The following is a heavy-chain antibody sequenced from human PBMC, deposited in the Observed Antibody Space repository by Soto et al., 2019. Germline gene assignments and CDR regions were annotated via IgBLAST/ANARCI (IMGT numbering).Heavy chain of an antibody. V-gene: IGHV1-18*01. Sequence: GASVKVSCKACGYGFTSYGISWVRQAPGQGLEWMGWISAYNGNTNYAQKLQGRVTMTTDTSTSTAYMELRSLRSDDTAVYYCARDWPSILGGYYTGSNYYYGMDVWGQGTTVTVSS. CDR3: ARDWPSILGGYYTGSNYYYGMDV. J-gene: IGHJ6*02. CDR2: ISAYNGNT. D-gene: IGHD3-9*01. CDR1: GYGFTSYG.